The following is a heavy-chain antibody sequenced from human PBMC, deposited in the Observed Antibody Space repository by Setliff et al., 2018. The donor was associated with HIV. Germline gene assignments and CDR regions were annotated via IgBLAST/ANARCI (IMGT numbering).Heavy chain of an antibody. CDR3: ARDSPIAMAGDYFDY. J-gene: IGHJ4*02. CDR1: GYSFINYG. CDR2: SIPLFGTT. V-gene: IGHV1-18*01. Sequence: ASVKVSCKASGYSFINYGITWVRQAPGQGLEWMGGSIPLFGTTNYAQKLQGRVTMTTDTSTSTAYMELRSLTSDDTAVYYCARDSPIAMAGDYFDYWGQGTLVTVSS. D-gene: IGHD6-19*01.